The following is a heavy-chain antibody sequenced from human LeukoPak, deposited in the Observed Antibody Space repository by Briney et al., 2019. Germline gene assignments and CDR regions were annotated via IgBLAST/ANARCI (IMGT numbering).Heavy chain of an antibody. CDR2: IYYSGST. V-gene: IGHV4-31*03. CDR1: GGSISSGAYY. CDR3: ARASSTNYGSGNPLFDH. D-gene: IGHD2-2*01. Sequence: SETLSLTCTVSGGSISSGAYYWSWIRQHPGKGLEWIGYIYYSGSTYYNPSLQSRVTISLDTSKNQFPLKLSSVTAADTAVYYCARASSTNYGSGNPLFDHWGQGTLVTVSS. J-gene: IGHJ4*02.